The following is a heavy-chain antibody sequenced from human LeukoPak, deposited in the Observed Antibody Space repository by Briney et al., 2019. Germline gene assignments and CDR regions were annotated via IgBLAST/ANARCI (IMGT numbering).Heavy chain of an antibody. V-gene: IGHV4-31*03. CDR2: IYYSGST. Sequence: SQTLSLTCTVSGGSISSGGYYWSWIRQHPGKGLEWIGYIYYSGSTYYNPSLKSRVTISVDTSKNQFSLKLSSVTAADTAVYYCATQRAYSSSSIWFDPWGQATLVTVSS. CDR3: ATQRAYSSSSIWFDP. D-gene: IGHD6-6*01. CDR1: GGSISSGGYY. J-gene: IGHJ5*02.